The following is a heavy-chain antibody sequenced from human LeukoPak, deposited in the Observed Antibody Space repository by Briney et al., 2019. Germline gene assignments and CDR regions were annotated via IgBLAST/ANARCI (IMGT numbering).Heavy chain of an antibody. Sequence: XGSINXYYWSWIGQPAGEGLEWIGRIYTSGSTNSNPSLKSRVTMSVDMSKNHFSLKLNSVTAADTAVYYCAGEYYYDSSGYYRTRSLDYWGQGTLVTVSS. CDR2: IYTSGST. J-gene: IGHJ4*02. D-gene: IGHD3-22*01. CDR3: AGEYYYDSSGYYRTRSLDY. CDR1: XGSINXYY. V-gene: IGHV4-4*07.